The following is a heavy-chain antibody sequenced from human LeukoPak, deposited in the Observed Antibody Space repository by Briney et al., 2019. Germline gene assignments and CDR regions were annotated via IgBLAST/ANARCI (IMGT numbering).Heavy chain of an antibody. CDR3: ARPPPADIVVVPATRGDY. Sequence: GGSLRLSCAASGFTFSDYYMSWIRQAPGKGLEWVSYISSTGSSIYYTDSVKGRFTISRDSAKDSLYLQMNSLRAEDTAVYYCARPPPADIVVVPATRGDYWGQGTLVTVSS. D-gene: IGHD2-2*01. CDR1: GFTFSDYY. CDR2: ISSTGSSI. V-gene: IGHV3-11*04. J-gene: IGHJ4*02.